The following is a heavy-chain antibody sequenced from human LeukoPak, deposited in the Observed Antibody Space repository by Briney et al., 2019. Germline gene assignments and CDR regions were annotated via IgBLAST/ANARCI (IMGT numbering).Heavy chain of an antibody. CDR3: ARAPPPYSSGWYGEGGDY. CDR2: INPNSGGT. CDR1: GYTFTGYY. Sequence: ASVKVSCKASGYTFTGYYMHWVRQAPGQGLEWKGRINPNSGGTNYAQKFQGRVTMTRDTSISTAYMELSRLRSDDTAVYYCARAPPPYSSGWYGEGGDYWGQGTLVTVSS. D-gene: IGHD6-19*01. J-gene: IGHJ4*02. V-gene: IGHV1-2*06.